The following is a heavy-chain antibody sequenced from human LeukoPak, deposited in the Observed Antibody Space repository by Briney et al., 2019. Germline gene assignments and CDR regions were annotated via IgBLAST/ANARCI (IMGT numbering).Heavy chain of an antibody. CDR2: INPNSGGT. Sequence: ASVKVSCKASGYTFTGYYMHWLRQAPGQGLEWMGRINPNSGGTNYAQKFQGRVTMTRDTSISTAYMELSRLRSDDTAVYYCARSYYDILTGYYLFDYWGQGTLVTVSS. J-gene: IGHJ4*02. V-gene: IGHV1-2*06. CDR3: ARSYYDILTGYYLFDY. D-gene: IGHD3-9*01. CDR1: GYTFTGYY.